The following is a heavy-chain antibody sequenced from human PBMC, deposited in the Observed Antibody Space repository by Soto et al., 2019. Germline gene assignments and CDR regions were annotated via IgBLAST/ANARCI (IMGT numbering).Heavy chain of an antibody. CDR1: RGSINSHY. CDR3: ARGIPGTYYFDY. J-gene: IGHJ4*02. V-gene: IGHV4-59*11. D-gene: IGHD3-10*01. CDR2: LYHSGDI. Sequence: QVQLQESGPGLVKPSETLSLTCTVSRGSINSHYWSWIRQPPGRGLEWIGYLYHSGDINYNPSLKSRVTISVDTSKNQFSLKLNSVTAADTAVYYCARGIPGTYYFDYWGQGALVTVSS.